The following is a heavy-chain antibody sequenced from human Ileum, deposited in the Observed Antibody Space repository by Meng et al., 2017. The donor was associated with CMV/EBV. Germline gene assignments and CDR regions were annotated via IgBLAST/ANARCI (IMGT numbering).Heavy chain of an antibody. CDR3: ARRSPLGFDS. J-gene: IGHJ4*02. D-gene: IGHD7-27*01. CDR2: VSSGGST. V-gene: IGHV4-61*02. Sequence: AQLTGSVPGLWQPPQTLSLTCTVSGGSITSGTYYWSWIRKPAGKGLEWIGRVSSGGSTTYSPSLKNRLTISIDMSKTQFSLKLTSVTAADTAVYYCARRSPLGFDSWGQGTLVTVSS. CDR1: GGSITSGTYY.